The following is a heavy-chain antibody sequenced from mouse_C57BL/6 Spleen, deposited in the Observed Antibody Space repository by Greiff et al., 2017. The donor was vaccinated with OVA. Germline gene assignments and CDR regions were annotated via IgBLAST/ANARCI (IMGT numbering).Heavy chain of an antibody. CDR2: ISYDGSN. CDR1: GYSITSGYY. D-gene: IGHD1-1*01. CDR3: ARPYYGSSHWYFDV. Sequence: EVKLMESGPGLVKPSQSLSLTCSVTGYSITSGYYWNWIRQFPGNKLEWMGYISYDGSNNYNPSLKNRISITRDTSKNQFFLKLNSVTTEDTATYYCARPYYGSSHWYFDVWGTGTTVTVSS. V-gene: IGHV3-6*01. J-gene: IGHJ1*03.